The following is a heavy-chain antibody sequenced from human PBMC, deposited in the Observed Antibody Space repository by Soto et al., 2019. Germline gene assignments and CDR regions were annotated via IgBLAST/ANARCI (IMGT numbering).Heavy chain of an antibody. CDR2: ISAYNANT. V-gene: IGHV1-18*01. CDR3: ARDPPPPDY. CDR1: GYTFASYA. Sequence: QVQLVQSGAEVKKPGASVKVSCKASGYTFASYAISWMRQAPGQGHEWMGWISAYNANTNYAQNLQGRVTMTTDTSTSTAYMELRSLRSDDTALYYCARDPPPPDYWGQGTLVTVSS. J-gene: IGHJ4*02.